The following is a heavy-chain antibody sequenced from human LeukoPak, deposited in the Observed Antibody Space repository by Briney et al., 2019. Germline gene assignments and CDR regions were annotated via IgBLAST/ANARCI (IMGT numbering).Heavy chain of an antibody. CDR2: ISTMSNYI. V-gene: IGHV3-21*01. CDR1: GFDFSTYA. D-gene: IGHD5-12*01. J-gene: IGHJ4*02. Sequence: GGSLRLSCAASGFDFSTYAINWVRQAPGKGLEWVSSISTMSNYIFYGDSVKGRLTISRDNAKNSVYLQMNSLRPEHTAVYYCSRDRLGGLDYWGQGTLVTVSS. CDR3: SRDRLGGLDY.